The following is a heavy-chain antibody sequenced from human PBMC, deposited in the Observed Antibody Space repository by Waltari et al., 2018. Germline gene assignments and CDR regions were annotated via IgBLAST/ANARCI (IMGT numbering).Heavy chain of an antibody. Sequence: VAVIWYDGSNKYYADSVKGRFTISRDNSKNTLYLQMNSLRAEDTAMYYCAKEGAEYCSSTSCYRVRYFDYWGQGTLVTVSS. CDR2: IWYDGSNK. J-gene: IGHJ4*02. CDR3: AKEGAEYCSSTSCYRVRYFDY. D-gene: IGHD2-2*01. V-gene: IGHV3-33*06.